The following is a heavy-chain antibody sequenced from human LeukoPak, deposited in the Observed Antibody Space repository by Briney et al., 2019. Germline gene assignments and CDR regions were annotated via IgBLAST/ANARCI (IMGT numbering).Heavy chain of an antibody. D-gene: IGHD2-2*01. CDR2: IIPIFGTA. V-gene: IGHV1-69*13. CDR3: ARSYCSSTSCYDLSDAFDI. Sequence: GASVKVSCKASGGTFSSYAISWVRQAPGQGLEWMGGIIPIFGTANYAQKFQGRVTITADESTSTAYMELSSLRSEDTAVYYCARSYCSSTSCYDLSDAFDIWGQGTMVTVSS. J-gene: IGHJ3*02. CDR1: GGTFSSYA.